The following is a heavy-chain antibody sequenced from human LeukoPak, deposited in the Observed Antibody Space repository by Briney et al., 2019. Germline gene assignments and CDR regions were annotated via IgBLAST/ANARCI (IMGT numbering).Heavy chain of an antibody. V-gene: IGHV1-46*01. D-gene: IGHD3-22*01. CDR2: INPSGGST. J-gene: IGHJ4*02. Sequence: GASVKVSCKASGYTFTSYYMHWVRQAPGQGLEWMGIINPSGGSTSYAQKFQGRVTMTRDTSTSTVYMELSSLRSEDTAVYYCARVSPPRHREYYYDSSGYYLNDYWGQGTLVTVSS. CDR3: ARVSPPRHREYYYDSSGYYLNDY. CDR1: GYTFTSYY.